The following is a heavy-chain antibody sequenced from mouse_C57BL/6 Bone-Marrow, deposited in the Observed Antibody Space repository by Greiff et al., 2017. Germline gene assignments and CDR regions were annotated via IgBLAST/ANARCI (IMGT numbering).Heavy chain of an antibody. CDR3: ASPYDGSRYY. D-gene: IGHD1-1*01. CDR2: IDPSDSYT. J-gene: IGHJ2*01. Sequence: QVQLKQPGAELVRPGTSVKLSCKASGYTFTSYWMHWVKQRPGQGLEWIGVIDPSDSYTNYNQKFKGKATLTVDTSSSTAYMQLSSLTSEDSAVYYCASPYDGSRYYWGQGTTLTVSS. CDR1: GYTFTSYW. V-gene: IGHV1-59*01.